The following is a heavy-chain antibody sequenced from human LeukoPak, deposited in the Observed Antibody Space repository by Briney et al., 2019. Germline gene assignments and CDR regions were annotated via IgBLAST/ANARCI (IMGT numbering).Heavy chain of an antibody. Sequence: PGGSLRLSCAASGFTFSSYAMSWVRQAPGKELEWVSGISGSDGSTYYADSVKGRFTISRDNSKNTLYLQMNSLRAEDTAVYYCVKAAYGDADSKFDYWGQGTLVTVSS. D-gene: IGHD4-17*01. V-gene: IGHV3-23*01. J-gene: IGHJ4*02. CDR3: VKAAYGDADSKFDY. CDR2: ISGSDGST. CDR1: GFTFSSYA.